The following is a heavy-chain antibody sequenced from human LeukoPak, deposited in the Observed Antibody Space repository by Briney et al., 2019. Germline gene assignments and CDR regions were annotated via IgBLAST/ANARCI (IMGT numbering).Heavy chain of an antibody. CDR3: AKDMNSYGSGSSYNPWGPFDS. CDR1: GFTFDIYS. D-gene: IGHD3-10*01. J-gene: IGHJ4*02. CDR2: IAWNRGNT. V-gene: IGHV3-9*01. Sequence: GGSLRLSCAASGFTFDIYSMHWVRQAPGKGREWVSGIAWNRGNTRFADSLKGRFTISRDNAENSLYLQMNSLTPEDTAFYFCAKDMNSYGSGSSYNPWGPFDSWGQGTLVTVSS.